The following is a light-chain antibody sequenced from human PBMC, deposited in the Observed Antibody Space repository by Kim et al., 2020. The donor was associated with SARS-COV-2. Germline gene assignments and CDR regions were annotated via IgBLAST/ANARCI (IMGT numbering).Light chain of an antibody. CDR3: QHYSFYPFS. J-gene: IGKJ2*03. CDR1: QGVSNS. CDR2: AAS. Sequence: SASEGDRVTITGRAGQGVSNSLAWFQQKPGKAPKSLISAASSLQSGVPSRFSGSGSGTDFTLVISSLQPEDVATYYCQHYSFYPFSFGQGTKLEI. V-gene: IGKV1-16*01.